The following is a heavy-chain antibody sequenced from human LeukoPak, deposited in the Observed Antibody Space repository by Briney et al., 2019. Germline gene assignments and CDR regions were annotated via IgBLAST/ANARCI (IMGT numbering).Heavy chain of an antibody. D-gene: IGHD5-24*01. V-gene: IGHV3-23*01. J-gene: IGHJ3*02. CDR3: AKPLEMATIASGAFDI. Sequence: GGSLRLSCAASGFTLSSYAMSWVRQAPGKGLEWVSAISGSGGSTYYADSVEGRFTISRDNSKNTLYLQMNSLRAEDTAVYYCAKPLEMATIASGAFDIWGQGTMVTVSS. CDR2: ISGSGGST. CDR1: GFTLSSYA.